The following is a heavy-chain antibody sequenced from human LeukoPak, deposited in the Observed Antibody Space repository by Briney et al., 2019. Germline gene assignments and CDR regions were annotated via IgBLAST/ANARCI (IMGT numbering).Heavy chain of an antibody. CDR1: GYTFSDYY. J-gene: IGHJ5*02. V-gene: IGHV1-8*02. CDR2: INANSGNT. Sequence: ASVKVSCKASGYTFSDYYIHWVRQAPGQGLEWMGWINANSGNTGYAQKFQGRVTMTRNTSISTAYMELSSLRSEDTAVYYCARARDYVWGSYRYQGWFDPWGQGTLVTVSS. CDR3: ARARDYVWGSYRYQGWFDP. D-gene: IGHD3-16*02.